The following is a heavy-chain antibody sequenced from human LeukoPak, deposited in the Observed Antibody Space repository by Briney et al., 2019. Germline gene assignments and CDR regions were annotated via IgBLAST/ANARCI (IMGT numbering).Heavy chain of an antibody. CDR2: IKQDESEK. D-gene: IGHD3-10*01. V-gene: IGHV3-7*01. Sequence: PGGSLRLSCAASGFTFSNYWMSRVRQAPGKGLEWVANIKQDESEKFYVDSVKGRFTISRDNAKNSLFLQLNSLRAEDTAVYYCVRDRGWYHFDLWGQGTLVTVSS. J-gene: IGHJ4*02. CDR3: VRDRGWYHFDL. CDR1: GFTFSNYW.